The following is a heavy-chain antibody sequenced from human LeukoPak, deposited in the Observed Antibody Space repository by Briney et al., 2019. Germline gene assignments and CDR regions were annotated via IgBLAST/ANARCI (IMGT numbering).Heavy chain of an antibody. CDR3: ASNDYRDEGIDS. D-gene: IGHD4-17*01. CDR2: ISYSGPHM. CDR1: EFTFSSYS. Sequence: KSGGSLRLSCAASEFTFSSYSMNWVRQAPGKGLEWVSSISYSGPHMFYADSVRGRFTISRDNAENSLFLQMNSLRAEDTAVYFCASNDYRDEGIDSWGQGTLVTVSS. V-gene: IGHV3-21*01. J-gene: IGHJ4*02.